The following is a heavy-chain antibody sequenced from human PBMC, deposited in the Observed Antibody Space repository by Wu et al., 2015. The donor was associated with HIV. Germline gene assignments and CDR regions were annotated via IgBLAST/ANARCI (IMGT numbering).Heavy chain of an antibody. CDR3: AGGGGRTSMDPFDF. CDR1: GATFPSYA. V-gene: IGHV1-69*13. J-gene: IGHJ4*02. Sequence: QVQLLQSGAEVKNPGSSVRVSCKASGATFPSYALSWVRQAPGQGLEWMGRLIPMYGTANYAQKFQGGVTITADESTSTAYMDMSSLTSDDTAMYYCAGGGGRTSMDPFDFWGQGTLVTVSS. CDR2: LIPMYGTA. D-gene: IGHD5-18*01.